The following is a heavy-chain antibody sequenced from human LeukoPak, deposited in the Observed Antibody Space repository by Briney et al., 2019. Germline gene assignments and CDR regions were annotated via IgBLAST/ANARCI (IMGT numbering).Heavy chain of an antibody. Sequence: PGGSLRLSCAASGFTFSSYSMNWVRQAPGKGLEWVAVISYDGSNKYYADSVKGRFTISRDNSKNTLYLQMNSLRAEDTAVYYCARDAGIAVAGNFDYWGQGTLVTVSS. CDR1: GFTFSSYS. D-gene: IGHD6-19*01. CDR2: ISYDGSNK. CDR3: ARDAGIAVAGNFDY. J-gene: IGHJ4*02. V-gene: IGHV3-30*03.